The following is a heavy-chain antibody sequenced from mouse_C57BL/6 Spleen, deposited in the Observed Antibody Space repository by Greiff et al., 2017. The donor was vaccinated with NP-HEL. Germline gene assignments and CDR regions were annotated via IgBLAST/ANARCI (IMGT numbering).Heavy chain of an antibody. V-gene: IGHV14-2*01. CDR2: IDPEDGET. D-gene: IGHD1-1*01. Sequence: VQLKQSGAELVKPGASVKLSCTASGFNIKDYYMHWVKQRTEQGLEWIGRIDPEDGETKYAPTFQGKATITADTSSNTAYLQLSSLTSEDTAVYYCARGRLYYGSSYGYFDVWGTGTTVTVSS. CDR3: ARGRLYYGSSYGYFDV. J-gene: IGHJ1*03. CDR1: GFNIKDYY.